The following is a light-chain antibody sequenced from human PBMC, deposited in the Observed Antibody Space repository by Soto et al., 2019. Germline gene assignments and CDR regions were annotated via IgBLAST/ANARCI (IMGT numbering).Light chain of an antibody. CDR2: GAS. J-gene: IGKJ5*01. CDR1: QSVSSSY. Sequence: EIVLTQSPGTLSLSPGERDTLSCRASQSVSSSYLVWYQQKPGQAPRILNYGASSRATGIPDRFSGSGSGTDFTLTISRLEPEDFAVYYCQQYGSSPPVTFGQGTRMEIK. CDR3: QQYGSSPPVT. V-gene: IGKV3-20*01.